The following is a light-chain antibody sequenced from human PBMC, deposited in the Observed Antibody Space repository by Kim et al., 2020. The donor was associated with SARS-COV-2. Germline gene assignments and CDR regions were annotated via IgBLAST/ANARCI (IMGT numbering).Light chain of an antibody. Sequence: SPGERATLSCRASQSVSSYLAWYQRNPGQAPRLLNYDASNRATGIPARFSGSGSGTDFTLTISSLEPEDFAVYYCQQRSNWPPGYTFGQGTKLEI. J-gene: IGKJ2*01. CDR2: DAS. V-gene: IGKV3-11*01. CDR3: QQRSNWPPGYT. CDR1: QSVSSY.